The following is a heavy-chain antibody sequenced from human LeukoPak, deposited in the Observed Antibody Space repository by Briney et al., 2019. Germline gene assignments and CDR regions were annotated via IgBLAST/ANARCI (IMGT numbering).Heavy chain of an antibody. CDR2: IYTSGRT. CDR3: ARGRSSGWPNYFDY. CDR1: GGSISSYY. Sequence: SETLSLTCTVSGGSISSYYWSWIRQPAGKGLERIGRIYTSGRTNYKPSLKIRVTMSVDTSKSQFSRKLSSVTAADTAVYYCARGRSSGWPNYFDYWGQGTLVTVSS. J-gene: IGHJ4*02. V-gene: IGHV4-4*07. D-gene: IGHD6-19*01.